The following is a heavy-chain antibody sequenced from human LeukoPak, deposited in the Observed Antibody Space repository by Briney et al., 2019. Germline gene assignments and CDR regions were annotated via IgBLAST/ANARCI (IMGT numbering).Heavy chain of an antibody. CDR1: GYSFTSYW. Sequence: GESLKISCKGSGYSFTSYWIGWVRQMPGKGLEWMGIIYPSDSDTRYSPSFQGQVTISADKSISTAYLQWSSLKASDTAMYYCARPDYYDSSGYYQADAFDIWGQGTMVTVSS. D-gene: IGHD3-22*01. V-gene: IGHV5-51*01. J-gene: IGHJ3*02. CDR2: IYPSDSDT. CDR3: ARPDYYDSSGYYQADAFDI.